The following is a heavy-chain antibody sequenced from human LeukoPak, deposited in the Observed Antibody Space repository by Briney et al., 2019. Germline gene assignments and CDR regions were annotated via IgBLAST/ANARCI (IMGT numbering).Heavy chain of an antibody. J-gene: IGHJ4*02. CDR1: GYTFTNYY. CDR2: INPRGGST. CDR3: ARDLGQWLKTLDY. Sequence: ASVKVSCKASGYTFTNYYMHWVRQAPGQGLEWMGIINPRGGSTSYAQKFQGRVTMTRDTSTSTVYMELSSLRSEDTAVYDCARDLGQWLKTLDYWGQGTLVTVSS. D-gene: IGHD6-19*01. V-gene: IGHV1-46*01.